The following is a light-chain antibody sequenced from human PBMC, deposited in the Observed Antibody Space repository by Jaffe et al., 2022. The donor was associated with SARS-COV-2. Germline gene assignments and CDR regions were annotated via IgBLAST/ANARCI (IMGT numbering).Light chain of an antibody. CDR3: QSYDSSLSCYV. CDR2: DNS. CDR1: SSNIGAGFD. V-gene: IGLV1-40*01. J-gene: IGLJ1*01. Sequence: QSVLTQPPSVSGAPGQRVTISCTGSSSNIGAGFDVHWYQQLPGTAPKLLIYDNSNRPSGVPDRFSGSKSGTSASLAITGLQAEDEADYYCQSYDSSLSCYVFGTGTKVTVL.